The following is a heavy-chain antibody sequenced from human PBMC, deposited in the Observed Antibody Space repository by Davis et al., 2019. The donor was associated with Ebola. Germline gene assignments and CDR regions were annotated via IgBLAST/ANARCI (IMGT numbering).Heavy chain of an antibody. Sequence: GSLRLSCSVSGGSISSGTYYWGWVRQPPGKGLEWIGYKFDSGPSNYNPSLQSRVTISIDTSKNQFSLKLTSVTAADTAVYYCARRYLRGWYFDLWGRGTLVTVSS. CDR1: GGSISSGTYY. V-gene: IGHV4-61*01. CDR3: ARRYLRGWYFDL. CDR2: KFDSGPS. J-gene: IGHJ2*01. D-gene: IGHD3-9*01.